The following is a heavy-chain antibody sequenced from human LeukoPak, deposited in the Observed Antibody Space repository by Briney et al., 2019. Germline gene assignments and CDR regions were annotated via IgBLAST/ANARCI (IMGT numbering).Heavy chain of an antibody. CDR1: GGTFSNYA. CDR3: ARILSSSWYEYFHH. J-gene: IGHJ1*01. V-gene: IGHV1-69*13. CDR2: IIPIFGTA. D-gene: IGHD6-19*01. Sequence: GASVKVSFKASGGTFSNYAISWVRQAPGQGLEWMGAIIPIFGTASYAQKFQGRVTITADESTSTAYMELSSLRSEDTAVYYCARILSSSWYEYFHHWGQGTLVTVSS.